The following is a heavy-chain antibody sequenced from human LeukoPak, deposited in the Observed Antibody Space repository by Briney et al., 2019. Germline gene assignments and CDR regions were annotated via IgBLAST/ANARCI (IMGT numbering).Heavy chain of an antibody. CDR2: ISAYNGNT. J-gene: IGHJ4*02. D-gene: IGHD2-15*01. V-gene: IGHV1-18*01. CDR3: ARDEGGVVVAARDY. CDR1: GYTFTSYD. Sequence: ASVKVSCKASGYTFTSYDINWVRQAPGQGLEWMGWISAYNGNTNYAQKLQGRVTMTTDTSTSTAYMELRSLRSDDTAVYYCARDEGGVVVAARDYWGQGTLVTVSS.